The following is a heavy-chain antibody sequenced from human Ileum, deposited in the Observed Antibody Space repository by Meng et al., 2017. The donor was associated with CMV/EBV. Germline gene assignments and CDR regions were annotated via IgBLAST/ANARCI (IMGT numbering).Heavy chain of an antibody. CDR1: GYTFTNYG. CDR2: ISGYTGNT. D-gene: IGHD3-10*01. J-gene: IGHJ4*02. Sequence: QVQRGGAGAEGRKPGDSVKFSCRASGYTFTNYGVTWVRQAPEQGLEWMGWISGYTGNTQYSEKIQGRVTMTADTSTATAYMELTSLRSDDTAVYYCARDKSDLGREGFYYWGQGTLVTVSS. CDR3: ARDKSDLGREGFYY. V-gene: IGHV1-18*01.